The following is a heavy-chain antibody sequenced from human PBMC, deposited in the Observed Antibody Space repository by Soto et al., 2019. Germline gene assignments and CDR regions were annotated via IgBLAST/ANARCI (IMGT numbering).Heavy chain of an antibody. CDR3: ARGDSSWAFLDY. V-gene: IGHV4-31*03. CDR1: GGSISSDNKY. CDR2: IYYSGST. D-gene: IGHD6-13*01. Sequence: QVQLQESGPGLVKPSQTLSLTCTVSGGSISSDNKYWSWIRQQPGKGLEWIGNIYYSGSTYRNPSLKSRLTISVDTSKNQFSLRLTSVTAADTAVYYCARGDSSWAFLDYWGQGALVTVSS. J-gene: IGHJ4*02.